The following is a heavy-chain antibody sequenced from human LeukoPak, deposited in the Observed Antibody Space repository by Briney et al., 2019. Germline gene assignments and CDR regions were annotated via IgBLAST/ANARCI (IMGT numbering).Heavy chain of an antibody. CDR2: IYHSGTT. J-gene: IGHJ4*02. Sequence: PSETLSLTCTVSGGSISSYYWGWIRQPPGKGLEWIGCIYHSGTTYYNPTLKSRVTISVDTSKNQFSLKLSSVTAADTAVYYCAKTVYYYDTSGYYTFDYWGQGTLVTVSS. CDR3: AKTVYYYDTSGYYTFDY. CDR1: GGSISSYY. V-gene: IGHV4-59*04. D-gene: IGHD3-22*01.